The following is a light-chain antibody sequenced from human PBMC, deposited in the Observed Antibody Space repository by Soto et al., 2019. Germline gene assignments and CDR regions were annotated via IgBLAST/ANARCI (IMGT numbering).Light chain of an antibody. CDR1: QTVSRS. CDR2: DAS. Sequence: EIVLTQSPATLSLYPGERATLSCRASQTVSRSLAWFQQTPGQAPRLLIYDASTRATGIPARFSGSGSGTAFTLTIGSLEPEDSAVYYCQQRYTWVTFGGGTKVEIK. V-gene: IGKV3-11*01. J-gene: IGKJ4*01. CDR3: QQRYTWVT.